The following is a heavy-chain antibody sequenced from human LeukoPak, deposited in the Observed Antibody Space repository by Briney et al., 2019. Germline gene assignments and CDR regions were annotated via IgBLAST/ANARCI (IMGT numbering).Heavy chain of an antibody. CDR1: GGSVSSGSYF. J-gene: IGHJ4*02. CDR2: IYHSGST. D-gene: IGHD3-10*01. V-gene: IGHV4-61*03. CDR3: ACSRFGELFHSPYFDY. Sequence: SETLSLTCSVSGGSVSSGSYFWTWIRQPLGKGLEWIGHIYHSGSTHYNPSLKSRLTVSVDTSKNHFSLRLSSVTAADTAVYYCACSRFGELFHSPYFDYWGQGTLVTVSS.